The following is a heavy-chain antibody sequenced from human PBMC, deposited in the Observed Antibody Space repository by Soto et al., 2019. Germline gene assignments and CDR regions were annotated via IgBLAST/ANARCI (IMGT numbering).Heavy chain of an antibody. CDR3: ARKSRAIDC. V-gene: IGHV3-23*01. CDR1: GFTFSNYG. Sequence: EVQLLESGGGLVQPGGSLRLSCEASGFTFSNYGMSWVRQAPGKGLEWVSTISNSGGNTYYADSMKGRFTISRANSKNTPYLQMNDLRAEDTAVYYCARKSRAIDCWGQGTLVTVS. J-gene: IGHJ4*02. CDR2: ISNSGGNT.